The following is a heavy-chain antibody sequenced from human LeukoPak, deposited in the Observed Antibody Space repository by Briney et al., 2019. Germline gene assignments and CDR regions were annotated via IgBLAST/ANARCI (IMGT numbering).Heavy chain of an antibody. CDR1: GGSISSSSYY. V-gene: IGHV4-39*01. J-gene: IGHJ4*02. CDR2: IYYSGST. CDR3: ARGVVVTAPTIDY. D-gene: IGHD2-21*02. Sequence: SETLSLTCTVSGGSISSSSYYWGWIRQPPGKGLEWIGSIYYSGSTYYNPSLKSRVTISVDTSKNQLSLKLSSVTAADTAVYYCARGVVVTAPTIDYWGQGTLVTVSS.